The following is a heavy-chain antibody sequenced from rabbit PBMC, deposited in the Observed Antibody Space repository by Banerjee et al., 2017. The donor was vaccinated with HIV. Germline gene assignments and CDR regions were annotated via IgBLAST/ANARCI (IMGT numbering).Heavy chain of an antibody. CDR1: GADFSSGYW. CDR2: IAGGSSSTT. D-gene: IGHD4-1*01. V-gene: IGHV1S40*01. CDR3: VRWIYSGDWGGDL. Sequence: QSLEESGGDLVKPGASLTLTCTASGADFSSGYWICWVRQAPGKGLEWIGCIAGGSSSTTYCASWAKGRFTISKTSSTTVTLRTTSLTAADTATYFCVRWIYSGDWGGDLWGPGTLVTVS. J-gene: IGHJ4*01.